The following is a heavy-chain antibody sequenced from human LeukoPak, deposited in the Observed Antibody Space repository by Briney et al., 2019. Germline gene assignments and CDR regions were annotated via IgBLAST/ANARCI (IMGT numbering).Heavy chain of an antibody. CDR1: GYTFTSYG. CDR3: ARGMDYGDYVEYFHH. Sequence: APVKVSCKASGYTFTSYGISWVRQAPGQGLEWMGWISGYNANTNYAQKFQGRVTMTTDTSTTTAYMELRSLRSDDTAVYYCARGMDYGDYVEYFHHWGQGTLVTVSS. D-gene: IGHD4-17*01. CDR2: ISGYNANT. J-gene: IGHJ1*01. V-gene: IGHV1-18*04.